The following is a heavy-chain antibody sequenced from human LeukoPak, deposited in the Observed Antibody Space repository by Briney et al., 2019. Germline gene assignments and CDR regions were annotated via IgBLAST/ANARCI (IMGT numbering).Heavy chain of an antibody. CDR2: IYYSGST. V-gene: IGHV4-39*01. Sequence: SETLSLTRTVSGGSISSSSYYWGWIRQPPGKGLEWIGSIYYSGSTYYNPSLKSRVTISVDTSKNQFSLKLSSVTAADTAVYYCARQGHGYYDSSGYPYAFDIWGQGTTVTVSS. J-gene: IGHJ3*02. CDR1: GGSISSSSYY. CDR3: ARQGHGYYDSSGYPYAFDI. D-gene: IGHD3-22*01.